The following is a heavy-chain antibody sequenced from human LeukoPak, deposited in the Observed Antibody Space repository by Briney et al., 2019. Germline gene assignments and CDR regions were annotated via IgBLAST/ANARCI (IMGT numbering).Heavy chain of an antibody. CDR1: GFTVSSNY. Sequence: GGSLRLSCAASGFTVSSNYMSWVRQAPGKGLEWVSVIYSGGSTYYADSVKGRFTISRGNSKNTLYLQMNSLRAEDTAVYYCARYLYGSGSYYNPEYFQHWGQGTLVTVSS. V-gene: IGHV3-66*01. D-gene: IGHD3-10*01. J-gene: IGHJ1*01. CDR3: ARYLYGSGSYYNPEYFQH. CDR2: IYSGGST.